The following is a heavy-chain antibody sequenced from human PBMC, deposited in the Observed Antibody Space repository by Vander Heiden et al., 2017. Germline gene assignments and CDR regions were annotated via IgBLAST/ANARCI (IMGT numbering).Heavy chain of an antibody. Sequence: QVQLVESGGGVVQPGRSLRLSCAASRFSFSSYGMHWVRQAPGKGLGWVAVISYDGSINYYADSVKGRFTISRDNSKKTLYLQMNSLRAEDTAVYYCARDANSGNDFDALDIWGQGTMVTVSS. CDR2: ISYDGSIN. CDR1: RFSFSSYG. D-gene: IGHD1-26*01. CDR3: ARDANSGNDFDALDI. V-gene: IGHV3-30*06. J-gene: IGHJ3*02.